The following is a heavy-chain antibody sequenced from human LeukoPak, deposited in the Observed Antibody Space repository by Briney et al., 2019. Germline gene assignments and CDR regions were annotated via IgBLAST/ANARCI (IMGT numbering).Heavy chain of an antibody. CDR3: TTAGEDIWWGAFDI. CDR2: IKSKTDGGTT. Sequence: GGSLRLSCAASGFTFSNAWMSWVRQAPGKGLEWVGRIKSKTDGGTTDYAAPVKGRFTISRDDSKNTLYLQMNSLKTEDTAVYYCTTAGEDIWWGAFDIWGQGTMVTVSS. J-gene: IGHJ3*02. D-gene: IGHD2-15*01. CDR1: GFTFSNAW. V-gene: IGHV3-15*01.